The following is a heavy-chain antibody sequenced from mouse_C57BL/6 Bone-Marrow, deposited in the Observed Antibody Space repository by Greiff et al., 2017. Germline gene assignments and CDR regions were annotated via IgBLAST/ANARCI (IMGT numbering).Heavy chain of an antibody. CDR2: ISSGSSTI. V-gene: IGHV5-17*01. CDR1: GFTFSDYG. D-gene: IGHD2-1*01. CDR3: ARNPMVGRGYYAMDY. Sequence: EVKVVESGGGLVKPGGSLKLSCAASGFTFSDYGMHWVRQAPEKGLEWVAYISSGSSTIYYADTVKGRFTIPRDNAKNTLFLQMTVLRSEYTAMYYCARNPMVGRGYYAMDYWGQGTSVTVSS. J-gene: IGHJ4*01.